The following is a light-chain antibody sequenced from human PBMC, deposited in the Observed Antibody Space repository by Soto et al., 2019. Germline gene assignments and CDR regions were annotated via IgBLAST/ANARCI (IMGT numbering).Light chain of an antibody. V-gene: IGLV2-14*01. CDR3: SSFRSSSTLPYV. CDR2: EVT. J-gene: IGLJ1*01. Sequence: QSVLTQPASVSGSPGQSITISCTGTSSDVGGYDYVSWYQQFPGKAPKLIIYEVTNRPSGVSNRFSGSKSANTASLTISGLRPEDEADYYCSSFRSSSTLPYVFGTGTKVTVL. CDR1: SSDVGGYDY.